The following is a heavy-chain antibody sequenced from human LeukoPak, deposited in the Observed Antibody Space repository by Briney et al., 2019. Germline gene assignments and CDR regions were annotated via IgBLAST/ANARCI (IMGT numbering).Heavy chain of an antibody. CDR3: ARDNRHYYGSGTYFWFDP. CDR1: GASINSGSYY. D-gene: IGHD3-10*01. V-gene: IGHV4-61*09. J-gene: IGHJ5*02. Sequence: SQTLSLTCTVSGASINSGSYYWSWIRQPAGKGLEFIGHFYSSGSTNYNPSLKSRVSISVDTSKNQFSLKLTSVTAADTAVYYCARDNRHYYGSGTYFWFDPWGQGTLVTVSS. CDR2: FYSSGST.